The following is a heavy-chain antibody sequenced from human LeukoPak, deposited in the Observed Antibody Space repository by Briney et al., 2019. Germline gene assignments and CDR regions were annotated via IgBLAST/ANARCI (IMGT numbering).Heavy chain of an antibody. CDR3: ARDSYDFWSGYYAFDI. V-gene: IGHV1-18*01. CDR1: GYTFTSSG. CDR2: INTYNGNT. J-gene: IGHJ3*02. Sequence: ASVKVSCKPSGYTFTSSGITWARQAPGQGLEWMGWINTYNGNTKYAQKFQDRVTMTTDTSTSTAYMELRSLRSDDTAVYYCARDSYDFWSGYYAFDIWGQGTMVTVSS. D-gene: IGHD3-3*01.